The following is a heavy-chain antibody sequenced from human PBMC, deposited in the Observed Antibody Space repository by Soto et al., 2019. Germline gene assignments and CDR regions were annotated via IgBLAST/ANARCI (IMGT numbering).Heavy chain of an antibody. D-gene: IGHD3-10*01. CDR3: AKAASTMVRGAIPFYA. Sequence: SLRLSCAASGFTFDDYAMHWVRQAPGKGLEWVSGISWNSGSIGYADSVKGRFTISRDNAKNSLYLQMNSLRAEDTALYYCAKAASTMVRGAIPFYAWGQGTLVTVSS. CDR1: GFTFDDYA. V-gene: IGHV3-9*01. CDR2: ISWNSGSI. J-gene: IGHJ5*02.